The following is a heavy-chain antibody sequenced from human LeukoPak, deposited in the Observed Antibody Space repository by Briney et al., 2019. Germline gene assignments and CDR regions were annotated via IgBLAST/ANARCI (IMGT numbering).Heavy chain of an antibody. Sequence: PSETLSLTCTVSGGSISSSSYCWGWIRQPPGKGLEWIGSIYYSGSTYYNPSLKSRVTISVDTSKNQFSLKLSSVTAADTAVYYCARHFKSHRGVQYYFDYWGQGTLVTVSS. CDR3: ARHFKSHRGVQYYFDY. V-gene: IGHV4-39*01. D-gene: IGHD2-21*01. CDR2: IYYSGST. J-gene: IGHJ4*02. CDR1: GGSISSSSYC.